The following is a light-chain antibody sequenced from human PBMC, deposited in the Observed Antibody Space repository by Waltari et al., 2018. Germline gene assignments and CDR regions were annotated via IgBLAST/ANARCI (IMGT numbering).Light chain of an antibody. V-gene: IGLV2-14*01. CDR1: SSDVGGYNY. CDR3: SSHTSSGTAV. Sequence: QSALTQPASVSGSPGQSITISCTGTSSDVGGYNYVSWYQQHPGKAPKVIIHAVRKRPSGVSYRCSGSKSGNTASLTISGLQAEDEAEYYCSSHTSSGTAVFGTGTKVTVL. J-gene: IGLJ1*01. CDR2: AVR.